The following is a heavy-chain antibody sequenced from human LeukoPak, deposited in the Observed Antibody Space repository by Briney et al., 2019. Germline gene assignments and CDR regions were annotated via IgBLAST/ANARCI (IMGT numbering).Heavy chain of an antibody. Sequence: GGSLRLSCAASGFTLSTYSMNWVRQTPGKGLEWVSSIRSSSSYIYYADSVKGRFTISRDNAKNSVYLQMNSLRAEDTAVYYCVRDSDWSCSGSTCYSFFDYWGQGTLVTVSP. D-gene: IGHD2-15*01. V-gene: IGHV3-21*01. CDR1: GFTLSTYS. CDR3: VRDSDWSCSGSTCYSFFDY. CDR2: IRSSSSYI. J-gene: IGHJ4*02.